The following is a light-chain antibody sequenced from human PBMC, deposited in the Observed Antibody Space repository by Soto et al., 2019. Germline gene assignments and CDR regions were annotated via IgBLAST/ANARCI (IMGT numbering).Light chain of an antibody. CDR3: QQYGSSSWT. V-gene: IGKV3-20*01. Sequence: EIGLPQSPGTLSLSPGERATLSCRASQSVSSSYLAWYQQKPGQAPRLLIYGTSSRATAIPDRFSGSGSGTDFTLTISRLEPEDFAVYYCQQYGSSSWTFGQGTKVDIK. CDR2: GTS. J-gene: IGKJ1*01. CDR1: QSVSSSY.